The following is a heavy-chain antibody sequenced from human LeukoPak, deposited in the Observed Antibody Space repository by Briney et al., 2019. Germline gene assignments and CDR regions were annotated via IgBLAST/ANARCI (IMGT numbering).Heavy chain of an antibody. V-gene: IGHV3-23*01. CDR2: ISGSGGST. J-gene: IGHJ4*02. Sequence: GGSLRLSCAASGFTFSSYAMSWVRQAPGKGLEWVSAISGSGGSTYYADSVKGRFTISRDNSKNTLYLQMNSLRAEDTAVYYCAKEAASVYYDYIWGSYRYFDYWGQGTLVTVSS. CDR3: AKEAASVYYDYIWGSYRYFDY. D-gene: IGHD3-16*02. CDR1: GFTFSSYA.